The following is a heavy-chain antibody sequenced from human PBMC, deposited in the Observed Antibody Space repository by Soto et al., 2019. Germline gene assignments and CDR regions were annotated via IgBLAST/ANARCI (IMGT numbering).Heavy chain of an antibody. V-gene: IGHV4-39*01. D-gene: IGHD3-10*01. Sequence: QLQLQESGPGLVKPSETLSLTCTVSGGSISSSSYYWGWIRQPPGKGLAWIGRIYYSGSTYYSPPLKAHITITVDPSKHHFSLKLSSVTAADAAVYYCATLWGQDWGQGTLVTVSS. J-gene: IGHJ4*02. CDR3: ATLWGQD. CDR2: IYYSGST. CDR1: GGSISSSSYY.